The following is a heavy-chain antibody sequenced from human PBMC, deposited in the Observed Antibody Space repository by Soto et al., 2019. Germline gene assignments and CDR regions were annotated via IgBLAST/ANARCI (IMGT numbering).Heavy chain of an antibody. Sequence: QVHLVESGGGAVQAGRSLTVSSATSGFSFSAYGMHWVREAPGKGLEWVAFINYDGSSKFYGDSVKGRFTVSRDNSKNTLSLQLNSLRGEDTATYYCARCKQKVIHCAMVVWGQGATVTV. CDR1: GFSFSAYG. CDR3: ARCKQKVIHCAMVV. CDR2: INYDGSSK. J-gene: IGHJ6*02. D-gene: IGHD2-21*01. V-gene: IGHV3-33*01.